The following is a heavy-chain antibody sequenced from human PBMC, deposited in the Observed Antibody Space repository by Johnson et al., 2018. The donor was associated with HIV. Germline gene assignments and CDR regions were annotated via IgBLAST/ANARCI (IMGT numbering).Heavy chain of an antibody. CDR3: ARDVGGWGYMHAFDM. CDR1: GFTFSSYA. D-gene: IGHD5-12*01. CDR2: VNWNGART. J-gene: IGHJ3*02. V-gene: IGHV3-20*04. Sequence: VQLVESGGGVVRPGESLRLSCAASGFTFSSYAMHWVRQAPGKGLEWVSDVNWNGARTGYADSVKGRFTISRDNAKNSVYLQMNSLRAEDTALYYCARDVGGWGYMHAFDMWGQGTMVTVSS.